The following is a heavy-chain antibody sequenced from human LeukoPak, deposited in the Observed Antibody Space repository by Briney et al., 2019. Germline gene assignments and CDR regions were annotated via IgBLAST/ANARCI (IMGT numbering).Heavy chain of an antibody. J-gene: IGHJ4*02. V-gene: IGHV1-69*13. CDR1: GGTFSSYA. CDR2: IIPIFGTA. D-gene: IGHD3-22*01. CDR3: ARTGPSYYYDSSGYYYEDY. Sequence: SVKVSCKAPGGTFSSYAISWVRQAPGQGLEWMGGIIPIFGTANYAQKFQGRVTITADESTSTAYMELSSLRSEDTAVYYCARTGPSYYYDSSGYYYEDYWGQGTLVTVSS.